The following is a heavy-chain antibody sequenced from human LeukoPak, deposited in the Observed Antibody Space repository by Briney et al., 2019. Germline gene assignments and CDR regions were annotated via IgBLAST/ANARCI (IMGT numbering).Heavy chain of an antibody. J-gene: IGHJ4*02. CDR2: ISWNSGSI. CDR3: AKDLSGKGRDYGNDFDC. V-gene: IGHV3-9*01. CDR1: GFTFDDYG. D-gene: IGHD4-23*01. Sequence: GRSLRLSCAASGFTFDDYGMHWVRQAPGKGLEWVSGISWNSGSIGYADSVKGRFTISRDNAKNSLYLQMNSLRAEDTALYYCAKDLSGKGRDYGNDFDCWGQGTLVTVSS.